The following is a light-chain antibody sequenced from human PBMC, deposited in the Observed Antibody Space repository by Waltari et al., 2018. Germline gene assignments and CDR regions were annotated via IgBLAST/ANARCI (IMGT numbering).Light chain of an antibody. V-gene: IGKV3-20*01. J-gene: IGKJ4*01. Sequence: EIVLTQSPGTLSLSPGDRATLSCRASQSVSSSYLAWFQQKPGQTPRLLIYGASSRATGIPDRFSGSGSGTDFTLSIGGLEPEDFAVYYCQQFGTSWLTFGGGTKVEIK. CDR3: QQFGTSWLT. CDR2: GAS. CDR1: QSVSSSY.